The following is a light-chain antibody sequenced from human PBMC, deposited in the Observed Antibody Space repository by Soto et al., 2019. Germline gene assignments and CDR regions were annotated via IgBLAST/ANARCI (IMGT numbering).Light chain of an antibody. CDR2: GAS. CDR3: QQYGDLPPT. CDR1: QSVTYDQ. Sequence: EIVLTQSPDTLSLSPGERATLSCRASQSVTYDQLAWYRQKPGQAPRLLIYGASSRAAGIPDRVSGSGSGTDFTLTISRLEPEDFVVYHCQQYGDLPPTFGQGTKVEIK. V-gene: IGKV3-20*01. J-gene: IGKJ1*01.